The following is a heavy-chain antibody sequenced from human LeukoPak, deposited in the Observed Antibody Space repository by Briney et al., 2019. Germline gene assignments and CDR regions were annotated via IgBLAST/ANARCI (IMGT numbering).Heavy chain of an antibody. CDR3: AKLPREYCSSTSCPNWFDP. V-gene: IGHV3-23*01. D-gene: IGHD2-2*01. J-gene: IGHJ5*02. CDR1: GFTFSTYA. Sequence: GGSLRLSCAASGFTFSTYAMTWVRQAPGKGPEWVSAISGSGGSTYYADSVKGRLTISRDNSKNTLYLQMNSLRAEDTAVYYCAKLPREYCSSTSCPNWFDPWGQGTLVTVSS. CDR2: ISGSGGST.